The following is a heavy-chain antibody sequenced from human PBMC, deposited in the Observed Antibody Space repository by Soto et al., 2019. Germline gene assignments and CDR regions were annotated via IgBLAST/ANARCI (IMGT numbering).Heavy chain of an antibody. D-gene: IGHD2-15*01. J-gene: IGHJ3*01. CDR1: GFTFSIYA. CDR3: ARPYGGKIGDALDL. Sequence: EVQLLESGGGLVQPGGSLRLSCAASGFTFSIYAMSWVRQVPGKGLEWISTISDSGDSAYYADSVKGRFTISKDSSKNTLFLQMNSLRAEDTAVYYCARPYGGKIGDALDLCGQWTMVTVSS. CDR2: ISDSGDSA. V-gene: IGHV3-23*01.